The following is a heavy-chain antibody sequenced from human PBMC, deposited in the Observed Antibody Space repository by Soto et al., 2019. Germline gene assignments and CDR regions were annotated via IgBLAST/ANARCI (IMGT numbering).Heavy chain of an antibody. CDR1: GFTFSSYA. V-gene: IGHV3-30-3*01. CDR3: ARGGVYDILTGPAGQRDY. J-gene: IGHJ4*02. Sequence: PGGSLRLSCAASGFTFSSYAMHWVRQAPGKGLEWVAVISYDGSNKYYADSVKGRFTISRDNSKNTLYLQMNSLRAEDTAVYYCARGGVYDILTGPAGQRDYWGQGTLVTVSS. CDR2: ISYDGSNK. D-gene: IGHD3-9*01.